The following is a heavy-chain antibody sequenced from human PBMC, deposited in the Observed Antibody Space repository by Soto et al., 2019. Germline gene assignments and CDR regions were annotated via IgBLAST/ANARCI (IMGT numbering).Heavy chain of an antibody. V-gene: IGHV3-30-3*01. CDR1: GFTFSSYA. D-gene: IGHD2-15*01. J-gene: IGHJ6*02. CDR3: AREHIVFYGMDV. CDR2: ISYDGSNK. Sequence: QVQLVESGGGVVQPGRSLRLSCAASGFTFSSYAMHWVRQAPGKGLEWVAVISYDGSNKYYADSVKGRFTISRDNSKNTLYLQMNSLSAEDTAVYYCAREHIVFYGMDVWGQGTTVTVSS.